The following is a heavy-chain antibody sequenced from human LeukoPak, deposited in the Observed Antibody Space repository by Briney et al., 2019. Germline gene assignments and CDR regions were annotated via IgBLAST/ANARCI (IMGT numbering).Heavy chain of an antibody. CDR2: INPSGGST. CDR3: AVGAAGTDWFDP. D-gene: IGHD6-13*01. V-gene: IGHV1-46*01. J-gene: IGHJ5*02. CDR1: GYTFTSYY. Sequence: ASVKVSCKASGYTFTSYYMHWVRQAPGQGLEWMGMINPSGGSTSYAQKFQGRVTMTRDTSTSTVYMELSSLRSEDTAVYYCAVGAAGTDWFDPWGQGTLVTVSS.